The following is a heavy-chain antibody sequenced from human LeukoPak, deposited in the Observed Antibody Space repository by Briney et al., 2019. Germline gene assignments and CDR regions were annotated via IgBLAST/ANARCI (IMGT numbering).Heavy chain of an antibody. J-gene: IGHJ6*04. V-gene: IGHV1-24*01. Sequence: ASVTVSCKVSGYTLTELSMHWVRQAPGKGLEWMGGFDPEDGETIYAQKFQGRVTMTEDTSTDTAYMELGSLRSEDTAVYYCATGQYCSSTSCYSAFYYGMDVWGKGTTVTVSS. CDR3: ATGQYCSSTSCYSAFYYGMDV. CDR2: FDPEDGET. D-gene: IGHD2-2*01. CDR1: GYTLTELS.